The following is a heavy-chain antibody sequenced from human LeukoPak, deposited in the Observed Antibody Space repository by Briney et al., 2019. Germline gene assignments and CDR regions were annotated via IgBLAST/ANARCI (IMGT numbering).Heavy chain of an antibody. CDR1: GFTFNSYA. CDR3: AKGSRDSRPYYFDF. D-gene: IGHD3-10*01. V-gene: IGHV3-23*01. Sequence: GGSLRLSCVASGFTFNSYAMSWVRQAPGKVLEWVSAITGSGGDTFHADSVKGRFTISRDNSKNTLYLQMNSLRAEDTAVYYCAKGSRDSRPYYFDFWGQGTLVTVSS. J-gene: IGHJ4*02. CDR2: ITGSGGDT.